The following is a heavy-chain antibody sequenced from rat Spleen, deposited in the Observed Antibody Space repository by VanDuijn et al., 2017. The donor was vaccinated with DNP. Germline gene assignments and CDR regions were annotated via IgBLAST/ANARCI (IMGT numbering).Heavy chain of an antibody. CDR1: GFSLTSYN. CDR3: ARFITTTDY. Sequence: QVQLKESGPGLVQPSQTLSLTCTVAGFSLTSYNVHWVRQLPGKGLEWMGVIWKTGGTRYNSALKSRLSISKDTSRSQVFVNMNSLQTEDTATYYCARFITTTDYWGQGVMVTVSS. CDR2: IWKTGGT. V-gene: IGHV2-41*01. J-gene: IGHJ2*01. D-gene: IGHD1-10*01.